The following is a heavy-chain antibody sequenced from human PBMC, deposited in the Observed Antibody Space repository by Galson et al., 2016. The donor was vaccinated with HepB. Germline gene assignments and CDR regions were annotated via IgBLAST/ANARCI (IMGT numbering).Heavy chain of an antibody. V-gene: IGHV4-39*01. J-gene: IGHJ6*02. D-gene: IGHD6-13*01. CDR1: GGSISSSSYY. CDR2: IYYSGST. Sequence: ETLSLTCTVSGGSISSSSYYWGWIRQPPGKGLEGIGSIYYSGSTYYNPSLKSRVTISVATSKNQFSLKLSSVTAAATSVYYCARPVEAGFYGVDVWGQGTTVTVSS. CDR3: ARPVEAGFYGVDV.